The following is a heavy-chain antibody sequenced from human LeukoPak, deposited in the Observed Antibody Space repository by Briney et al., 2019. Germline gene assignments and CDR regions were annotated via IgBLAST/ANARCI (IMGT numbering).Heavy chain of an antibody. CDR2: ISSSSSTI. Sequence: GGSLRLSCAASGFTFSSYEMNWVRQAPGKGLEWVSYISSSSSTIYYADSVKGRFTISRDNAKNSLYLQMNSLRAEDKAVYYCAKGGAVASKSITMVRGTRRYYYYMDVWGKGTTVTISS. J-gene: IGHJ6*03. V-gene: IGHV3-48*03. D-gene: IGHD3-10*01. CDR3: AKGGAVASKSITMVRGTRRYYYYMDV. CDR1: GFTFSSYE.